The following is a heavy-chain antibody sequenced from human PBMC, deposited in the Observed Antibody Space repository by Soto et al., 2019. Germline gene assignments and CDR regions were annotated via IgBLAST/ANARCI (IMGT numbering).Heavy chain of an antibody. CDR1: GGSFSGYY. D-gene: IGHD3-22*01. Sequence: KPSETLSLTCAVYGGSFSGYYWSWIRQPPGKGLEWIGEINHSGSTNYNPSLKSRVTISVDTSKNQFSLKLSSVTAADTAVYYCARYNYYDSSGYPEYFQHWGQGTLVTVSS. J-gene: IGHJ1*01. CDR3: ARYNYYDSSGYPEYFQH. CDR2: INHSGST. V-gene: IGHV4-34*01.